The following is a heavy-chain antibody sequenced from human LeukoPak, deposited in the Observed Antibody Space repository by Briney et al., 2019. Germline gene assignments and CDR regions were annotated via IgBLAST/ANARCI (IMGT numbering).Heavy chain of an antibody. CDR3: AAREYYDSSAYWYFDL. CDR1: GGSISSYY. J-gene: IGHJ2*01. V-gene: IGHV4-59*01. D-gene: IGHD3-22*01. CDR2: IYYSWST. Sequence: SETLSLTCTVSGGSISSYYWSWIPRPPGKGREWMGYIYYSWSTNYNPSLKSRVTISVDTSKNQFSLKLSSVTAADTAVYYCAAREYYDSSAYWYFDLWGRGTLVTVSS.